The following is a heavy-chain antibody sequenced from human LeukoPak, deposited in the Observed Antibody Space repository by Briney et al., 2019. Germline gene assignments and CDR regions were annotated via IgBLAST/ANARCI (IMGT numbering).Heavy chain of an antibody. D-gene: IGHD6-13*01. J-gene: IGHJ5*02. CDR2: ISGSGGST. CDR1: GFTVNSNY. Sequence: GGSLRLFCAASGFTVNSNYMSWVRQAPGKGLEGVSAISGSGGSTYYADSVKGRFTISRDNSKNTLYLQMNSLRAEDTAVYYCASAEGIAAAWGQGTQVTVSS. CDR3: ASAEGIAAA. V-gene: IGHV3-23*01.